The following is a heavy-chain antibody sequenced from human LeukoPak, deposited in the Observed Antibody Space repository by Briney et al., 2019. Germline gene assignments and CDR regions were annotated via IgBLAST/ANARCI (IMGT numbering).Heavy chain of an antibody. CDR3: ARGDTWIQSYRYYGLDV. D-gene: IGHD5-18*01. CDR1: GYTFTGYY. Sequence: GASVKVSCKASGYTFTGYYMHWVRQAPGQGLEWMGWINPNSGGTNYAQKFQGRVTMTRDTSISTAYMELSRLRSDDTAVYYCARGDTWIQSYRYYGLDVWGHGTSVTVSS. V-gene: IGHV1-2*02. J-gene: IGHJ6*02. CDR2: INPNSGGT.